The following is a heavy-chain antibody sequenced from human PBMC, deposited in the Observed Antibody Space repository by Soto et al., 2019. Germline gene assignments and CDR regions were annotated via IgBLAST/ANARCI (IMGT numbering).Heavy chain of an antibody. J-gene: IGHJ6*02. CDR1: GFTFSGSA. CDR2: IRSKANSYAT. D-gene: IGHD3-22*01. CDR3: TRIYDSSGYYYYYYGMDV. V-gene: IGHV3-73*01. Sequence: GGSLRLSCAASGFTFSGSAMHWVRQASGKGLVWVGRIRSKANSYATAYAASVKGRFTISRDDSKNTAYLQMNSLKTEDTAVYYCTRIYDSSGYYYYYYGMDVWGQGTTVTVSS.